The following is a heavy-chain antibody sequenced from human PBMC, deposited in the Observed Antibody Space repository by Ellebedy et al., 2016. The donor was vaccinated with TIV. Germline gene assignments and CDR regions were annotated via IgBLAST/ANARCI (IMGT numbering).Heavy chain of an antibody. J-gene: IGHJ4*02. Sequence: PGGSLRLSCAASGFTVSSNYMNWVRQAPGEGLEWVSVIYSGADGGDTYYADSVKGRFTISRDNPTNTLYLQMNSLRAEDTAVYYCARDAADSGGKFDYWGQGALVTVSS. D-gene: IGHD4-23*01. CDR3: ARDAADSGGKFDY. CDR2: IYSGADGGDT. CDR1: GFTVSSNY. V-gene: IGHV3-53*01.